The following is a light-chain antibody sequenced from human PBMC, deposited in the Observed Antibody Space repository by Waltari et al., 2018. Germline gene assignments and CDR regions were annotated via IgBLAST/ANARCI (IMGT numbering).Light chain of an antibody. Sequence: EIVLTQSPGTLSLSPGEGATLSCRASQRVSSSYLAWYQQKPGQAPRLRIYGASSRATGIPDRFSGSGSGTDFTLTISRLDPEDFAVYYCQQYGSSPPMYTFGQGTKLEIK. J-gene: IGKJ2*01. CDR3: QQYGSSPPMYT. V-gene: IGKV3-20*01. CDR2: GAS. CDR1: QRVSSSY.